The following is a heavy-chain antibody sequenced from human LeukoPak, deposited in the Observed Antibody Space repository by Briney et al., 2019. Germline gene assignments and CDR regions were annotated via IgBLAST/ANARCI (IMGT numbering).Heavy chain of an antibody. D-gene: IGHD1-1*01. CDR3: ARDANARAWDY. J-gene: IGHJ4*02. V-gene: IGHV4-4*07. CDR1: GDSINNYF. Sequence: PSETLSLTCTASGDSINNYFWTWIRQPAGKGLEWIGRIYSSGTTNYNPSLKSRLIMSVDTSKNQFSLNLSSVTAADTAVYYCARDANARAWDYWGQGILVTVSS. CDR2: IYSSGTT.